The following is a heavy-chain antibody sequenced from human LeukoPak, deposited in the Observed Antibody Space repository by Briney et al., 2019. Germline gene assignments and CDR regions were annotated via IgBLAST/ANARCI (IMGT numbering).Heavy chain of an antibody. CDR3: ARDGVVSGSRPSYYYYGMDV. Sequence: ASVKVSCKASGGTFSSYAISWVRQAPGQGLEWMGGIIPIFGTANYAQKFQGRVTITADESTSTAYMELSSLRSEDTAVYYCARDGVVSGSRPSYYYYGMDVWGQGTTVTVSS. V-gene: IGHV1-69*13. CDR2: IIPIFGTA. D-gene: IGHD1-26*01. J-gene: IGHJ6*02. CDR1: GGTFSSYA.